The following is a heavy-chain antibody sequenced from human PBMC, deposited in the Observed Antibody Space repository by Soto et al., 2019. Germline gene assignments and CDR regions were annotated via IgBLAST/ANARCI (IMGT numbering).Heavy chain of an antibody. CDR3: ARVDYDYVWGSYPDHYYGMDV. CDR2: IYYSGST. V-gene: IGHV4-31*03. Sequence: SETLSLTCTVSGGSISSGGYYWSWIRQHPGKGLEWIGYIYYSGSTYYNPSLKSRVTISVDTSKNQFSLKLSSVTAADTAVYFCARVDYDYVWGSYPDHYYGMDVWGQGTTVTVSS. CDR1: GGSISSGGYY. J-gene: IGHJ6*02. D-gene: IGHD3-16*02.